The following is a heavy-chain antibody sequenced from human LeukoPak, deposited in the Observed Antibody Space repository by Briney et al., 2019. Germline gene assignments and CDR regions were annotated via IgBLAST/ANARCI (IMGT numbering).Heavy chain of an antibody. D-gene: IGHD4-17*01. J-gene: IGHJ6*02. CDR1: GGSISSYY. Sequence: SETLSLTCTVSGGSISSYYWSWIRQPPGKGLEWIGYIYYSGSTNYNPSLKSRVTISVDTSKNQFSLKLSSVTAADTVVYYCARVGDYRYYGMDVWGQGTTVTVSS. CDR3: ARVGDYRYYGMDV. V-gene: IGHV4-59*01. CDR2: IYYSGST.